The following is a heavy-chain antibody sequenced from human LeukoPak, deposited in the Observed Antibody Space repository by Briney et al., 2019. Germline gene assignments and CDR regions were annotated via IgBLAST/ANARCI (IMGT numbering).Heavy chain of an antibody. J-gene: IGHJ6*02. CDR2: INPNSGGT. CDR3: AKGHTLRGMDV. Sequence: ATVKVSCKASGYTFIGYYLNWVRQAPGQGLEWMGWINPNSGGTNYEQKFQGRVTLTRDTSINTAYMELSGLRSADTAVYYCAKGHTLRGMDVWGQGTTVTVSS. D-gene: IGHD3-16*01. V-gene: IGHV1-2*02. CDR1: GYTFIGYY.